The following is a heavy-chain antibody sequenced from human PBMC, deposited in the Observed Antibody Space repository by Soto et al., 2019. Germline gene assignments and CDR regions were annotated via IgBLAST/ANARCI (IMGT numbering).Heavy chain of an antibody. CDR2: IWYDGTNK. J-gene: IGHJ4*02. V-gene: IGHV3-33*01. D-gene: IGHD6-19*01. CDR3: ATDGPRIAVAGTYPDH. Sequence: PGGSLRLSCAASGFTFSTYGMHWVRQAPGKGLEWLAIIWYDGTNKFYADSVKGRFTVSRDNYKNTLYLQMNGLRAVDTAVYYCATDGPRIAVAGTYPDHWGQGTLVTVSS. CDR1: GFTFSTYG.